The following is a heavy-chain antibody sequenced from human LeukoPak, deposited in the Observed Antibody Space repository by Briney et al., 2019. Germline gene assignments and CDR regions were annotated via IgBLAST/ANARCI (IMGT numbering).Heavy chain of an antibody. V-gene: IGHV1-18*01. CDR3: ARAGYSSSWLPGYYYYYMDV. CDR2: ISAYKGNT. Sequence: ASVKVSCKASGYTFTSYGISWVRQAPGQGLEWMGWISAYKGNTNYAQKLQGRVTMTTDTYTSTAYMELRSLRSDDTAVYYCARAGYSSSWLPGYYYYYMDVWGKGTTVTVSS. D-gene: IGHD6-13*01. CDR1: GYTFTSYG. J-gene: IGHJ6*03.